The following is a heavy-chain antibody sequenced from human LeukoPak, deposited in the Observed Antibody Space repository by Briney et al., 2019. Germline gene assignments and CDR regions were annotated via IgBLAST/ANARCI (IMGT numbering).Heavy chain of an antibody. CDR2: ISYDGSNK. CDR1: GFTFSSYG. V-gene: IGHV3-30*18. CDR3: AKALVDTAMVDDY. D-gene: IGHD5-18*01. Sequence: PGGSLRLSCAASGFTFSSYGRHWVRQAPGKGLEWVAVISYDGSNKYYADSVKGRFTISRDNSKNTLYLQMNSLRAEDTAVYYCAKALVDTAMVDDYWGQGTLVTVSS. J-gene: IGHJ4*02.